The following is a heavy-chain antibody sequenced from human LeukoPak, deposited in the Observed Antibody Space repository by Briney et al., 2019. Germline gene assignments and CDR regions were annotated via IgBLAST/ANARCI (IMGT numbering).Heavy chain of an antibody. CDR1: GGSISSGDYY. Sequence: SQTLSLTCTVSGGSISSGDYYWSWIRQPPGKGLKWIAYIYYSGSTYYNPSLKSRVTISVDTSKNQFSLKLSSVTAADTAVYYCARAGYDFWSGYPRYYFDYWGQGTLVTVSS. CDR3: ARAGYDFWSGYPRYYFDY. V-gene: IGHV4-30-4*08. J-gene: IGHJ4*02. D-gene: IGHD3-3*01. CDR2: IYYSGST.